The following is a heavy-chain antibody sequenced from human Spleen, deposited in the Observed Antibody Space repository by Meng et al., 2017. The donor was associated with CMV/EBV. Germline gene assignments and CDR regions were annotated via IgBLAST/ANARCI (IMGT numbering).Heavy chain of an antibody. V-gene: IGHV1-69*05. CDR2: LIPFFGVP. D-gene: IGHD1-7*01. Sequence: SCKTSGGTFSNYAISWVRQAPGQGLEWMGGLIPFFGVPHYAQTFQGRVSITTDESTSTAYMELGSLRSEDTAVYYCARGLNNWNYINWGQGTLVTVSS. CDR1: GGTFSNYA. CDR3: ARGLNNWNYIN. J-gene: IGHJ4*02.